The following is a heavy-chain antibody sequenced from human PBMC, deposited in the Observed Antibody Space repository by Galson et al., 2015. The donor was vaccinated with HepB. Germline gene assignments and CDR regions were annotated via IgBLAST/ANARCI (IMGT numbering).Heavy chain of an antibody. J-gene: IGHJ2*01. D-gene: IGHD1/OR15-1a*01. CDR2: ISYDGSNK. V-gene: IGHV3-30*03. Sequence: SLRLSCAASGFTFSSYGMHWVRQAPGKGLEWVAVISYDGSNKYYADSVKGRFTISRDNSKNTLYLQMNSLRAEDTAVYYCATKKHTGGRGLSRYWYFDLWGRGTLVTVSS. CDR1: GFTFSSYG. CDR3: ATKKHTGGRGLSRYWYFDL.